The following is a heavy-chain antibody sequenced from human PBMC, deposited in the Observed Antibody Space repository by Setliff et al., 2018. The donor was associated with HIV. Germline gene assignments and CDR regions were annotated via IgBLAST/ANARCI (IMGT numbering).Heavy chain of an antibody. CDR3: ARVPVPGANWFDP. CDR2: VSQSGST. Sequence: SETLSLTCSVSGVSINRTDHYWGWIRQSAGKSLEWIGSVSQSGSTYYNPSLKSRITISVDRSKNLFSLKLISVTAADQGVYYCARVPVPGANWFDPWGLGTLVTAPQ. J-gene: IGHJ5*02. CDR1: GVSINRTDHY. V-gene: IGHV4-39*01.